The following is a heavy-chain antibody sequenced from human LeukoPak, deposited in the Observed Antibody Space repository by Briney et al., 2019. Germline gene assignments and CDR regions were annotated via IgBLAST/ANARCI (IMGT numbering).Heavy chain of an antibody. J-gene: IGHJ5*02. CDR1: GYTFTSYS. D-gene: IGHD6-6*01. CDR3: ARVEYSSSSLVWFDP. V-gene: IGHV7-4-1*02. Sequence: ASVKVSCKASGYTFTSYSINWVRQAPGQGLEWMGWINTNTGNPTYAQGFTGRFVFSLDTSVSTAYLQISSLKAEDTAVYYCARVEYSSSSLVWFDPWGQGTLVTVSS. CDR2: INTNTGNP.